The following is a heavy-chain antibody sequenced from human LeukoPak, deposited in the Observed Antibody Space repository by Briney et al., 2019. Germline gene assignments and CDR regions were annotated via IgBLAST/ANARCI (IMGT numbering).Heavy chain of an antibody. J-gene: IGHJ2*01. D-gene: IGHD3-22*01. CDR2: IYYSGST. CDR1: GGSISSYY. V-gene: IGHV4-59*01. Sequence: PSETLSLTCTVPGGSISSYYGSWIRQPPGKGQERIGYIYYSGSTNYHPSLKSRVTISVDTSTNQFSLKLSSVTAADTAVYYCARDKWLTYWYFDLWGRGTLVTVSS. CDR3: ARDKWLTYWYFDL.